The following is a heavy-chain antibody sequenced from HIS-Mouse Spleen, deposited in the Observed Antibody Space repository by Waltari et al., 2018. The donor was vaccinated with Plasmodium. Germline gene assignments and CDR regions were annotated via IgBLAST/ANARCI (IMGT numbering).Heavy chain of an antibody. CDR2: ISSSSSTI. V-gene: IGHV3-48*01. D-gene: IGHD1-26*01. J-gene: IGHJ5*02. CDR1: GFPFSSYS. CDR3: ARVNSGSYYWFDP. Sequence: EVQLVESGGGLVQPGGSLRLSCAASGFPFSSYSMTWVRQAPGKWLEWVSYISSSSSTIYYADSVKGRFTISRDNAKNSLYLQMNSLRAEDTAVYYCARVNSGSYYWFDPWGQGTLVTVSS.